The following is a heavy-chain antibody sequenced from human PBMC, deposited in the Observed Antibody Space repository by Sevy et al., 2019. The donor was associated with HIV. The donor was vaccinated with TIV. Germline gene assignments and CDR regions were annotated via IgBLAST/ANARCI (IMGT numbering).Heavy chain of an antibody. CDR3: ARADLDSTTFFYYYGLDV. CDR2: MNPDSGRR. J-gene: IGHJ6*02. CDR1: GYSLNSYD. Sequence: ASVKVSCKASGYSLNSYDINWVRQATGQGLEWMGWMNPDSGRRGYAPKFQGRVTMTTDTSKGTAYMELRGLRSDDSAVYYCARADLDSTTFFYYYGLDVWGQGTTVTVSS. V-gene: IGHV1-8*01. D-gene: IGHD2-2*01.